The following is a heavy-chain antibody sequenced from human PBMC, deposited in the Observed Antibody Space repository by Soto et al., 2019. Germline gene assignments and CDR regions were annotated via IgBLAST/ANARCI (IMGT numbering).Heavy chain of an antibody. D-gene: IGHD3-3*01. CDR1: GGSISSYY. CDR3: ARNVGVGFWSGYFPD. J-gene: IGHJ4*02. Sequence: SETLSLTCTVSGGSISSYYWSWIRQPPGKGLEWIGYIYYSGSTNYNPSLKSRVTISVDTSKNQFSLKLSSVTAADTAVYYCARNVGVGFWSGYFPDWGQGTLVTVSS. CDR2: IYYSGST. V-gene: IGHV4-59*01.